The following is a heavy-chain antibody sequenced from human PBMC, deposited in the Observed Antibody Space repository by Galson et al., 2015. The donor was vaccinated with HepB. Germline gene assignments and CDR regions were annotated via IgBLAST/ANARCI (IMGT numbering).Heavy chain of an antibody. Sequence: SLRLSCAASGFIFSSYAMSWVRQAPGKGLEWVSGISSSGGSTYYADSVKGRFTISRDNSKSTMYLQMNSLRAEDTALYYCAKGIYGDYGDYWGQGTLVTVSS. CDR2: ISSSGGST. D-gene: IGHD4-17*01. CDR3: AKGIYGDYGDY. V-gene: IGHV3-23*01. CDR1: GFIFSSYA. J-gene: IGHJ4*02.